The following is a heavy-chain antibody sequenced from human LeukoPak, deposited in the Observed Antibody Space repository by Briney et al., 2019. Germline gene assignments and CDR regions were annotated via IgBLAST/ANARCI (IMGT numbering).Heavy chain of an antibody. V-gene: IGHV1-69*06. Sequence: SVKVSCKASGGTFSSYATSWVRQAPGQGLEWMGGIIPIFGTANYAQKFQGRVTITADKSTSTAYMELSSLRSEDTAVYYCARGVKWELLRGYYYYMDVWGKGTTVTVSS. D-gene: IGHD1-26*01. J-gene: IGHJ6*03. CDR1: GGTFSSYA. CDR2: IIPIFGTA. CDR3: ARGVKWELLRGYYYYMDV.